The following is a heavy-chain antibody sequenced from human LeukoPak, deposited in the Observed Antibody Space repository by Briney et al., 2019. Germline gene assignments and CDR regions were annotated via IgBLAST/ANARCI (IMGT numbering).Heavy chain of an antibody. CDR3: ARDRGAYYYDSSPSY. D-gene: IGHD3-22*01. Sequence: PGGSLRLSCAASGFTFSSYEMNWVRQAPGKGLEWVSYISSSGSTIYYADSVKGRFTISRDNAKNSLYLQMNSLRAEDTAVYYCARDRGAYYYDSSPSYWGQGTLVTVSS. CDR2: ISSSGSTI. CDR1: GFTFSSYE. J-gene: IGHJ4*02. V-gene: IGHV3-48*03.